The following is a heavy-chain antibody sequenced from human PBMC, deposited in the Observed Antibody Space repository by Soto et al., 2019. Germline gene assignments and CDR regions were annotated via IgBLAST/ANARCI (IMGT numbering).Heavy chain of an antibody. Sequence: ASVKVSCKVSGYTLTELSMHWVRQAPGKGLEWMGGFDPEDGETIYAQKFQGRVTMTEDTSTDTAYMELSSLRSEDTAVYYCATIEDPAIFGNPTVGYWGQGTLVTVSS. CDR1: GYTLTELS. J-gene: IGHJ4*02. D-gene: IGHD3-3*01. V-gene: IGHV1-24*01. CDR2: FDPEDGET. CDR3: ATIEDPAIFGNPTVGY.